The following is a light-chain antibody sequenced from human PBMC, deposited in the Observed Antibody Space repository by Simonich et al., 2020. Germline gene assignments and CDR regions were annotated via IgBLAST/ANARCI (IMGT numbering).Light chain of an antibody. CDR3: QQYNNRPPEYT. V-gene: IGKV3-15*01. Sequence: EIVMTQSPATLSVSPGERPTLSCRASQSVSSNLAWYQQKPGQAPRLLIYGASTRATGIPARFSGSGSGTEFTLTISSMQSEDFAVYYCQQYNNRPPEYTFGQGTKLEIK. CDR2: GAS. CDR1: QSVSSN. J-gene: IGKJ2*01.